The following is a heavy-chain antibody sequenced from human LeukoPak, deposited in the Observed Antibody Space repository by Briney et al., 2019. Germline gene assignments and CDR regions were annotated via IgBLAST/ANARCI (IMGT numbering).Heavy chain of an antibody. V-gene: IGHV3-9*01. J-gene: IGHJ5*02. D-gene: IGHD3-10*01. Sequence: SLRLSCAASGITFDDSAMHWVRQAPGKGLEWVSGIGWNSGNIGYADSVKGRFTVSRDNAKKSLYLQMNSLRAEDTALYYCAKGGKDYGSGSYYNNWFDPWGQGTLVTVSS. CDR2: IGWNSGNI. CDR3: AKGGKDYGSGSYYNNWFDP. CDR1: GITFDDSA.